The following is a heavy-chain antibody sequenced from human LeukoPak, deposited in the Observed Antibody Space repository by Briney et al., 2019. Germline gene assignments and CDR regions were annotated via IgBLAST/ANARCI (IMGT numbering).Heavy chain of an antibody. J-gene: IGHJ4*02. Sequence: ASVKVSCKASGYTFTSYAMNWVRQAPGQGLEWMGWINTNTGNPTYVQGFTGRFVFSLDTSVSTAYLQISSLKAEDSAVYYCARGQVATRTLFDYWGQGTLVTVSS. CDR1: GYTFTSYA. V-gene: IGHV7-4-1*02. D-gene: IGHD5-12*01. CDR3: ARGQVATRTLFDY. CDR2: INTNTGNP.